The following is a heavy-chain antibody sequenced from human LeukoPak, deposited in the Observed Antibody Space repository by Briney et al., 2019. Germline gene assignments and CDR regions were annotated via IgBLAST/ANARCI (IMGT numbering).Heavy chain of an antibody. V-gene: IGHV4-39*07. CDR2: IYYSGST. CDR3: ARDVPRYCSGGSCYSGY. Sequence: SETLSLTCTVSGGSISSSSYYWGWIRQPPGKGLEWIGSIYYSGSTYYNPSLKSRVTISVDTSKNQFSLKLSSVTAADTAVYYCARDVPRYCSGGSCYSGYWGQGTLVTVSS. CDR1: GGSISSSSYY. D-gene: IGHD2-15*01. J-gene: IGHJ4*02.